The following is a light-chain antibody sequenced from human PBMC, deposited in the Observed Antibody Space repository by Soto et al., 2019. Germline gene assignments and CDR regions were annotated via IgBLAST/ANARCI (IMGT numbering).Light chain of an antibody. V-gene: IGLV2-14*01. CDR2: DVS. CDR3: SSYTSSSTYV. CDR1: SSDVGGYNY. J-gene: IGLJ1*01. Sequence: QSALAQPASVYGSPGQSITISCTGTSSDVGGYNYVSWYQQHPGKAPKLMIYDVSNRPSGVSNRFSGSKSDNTASLTISGLQAEDEADYYCSSYTSSSTYVFGTGTKVTVL.